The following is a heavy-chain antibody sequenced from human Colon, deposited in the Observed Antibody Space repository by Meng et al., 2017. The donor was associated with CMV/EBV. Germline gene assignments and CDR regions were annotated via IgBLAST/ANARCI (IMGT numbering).Heavy chain of an antibody. J-gene: IGHJ4*02. CDR3: VKDLIEPEV. D-gene: IGHD2/OR15-2a*01. Sequence: GESLKISCATSGFTLTNYDIHWVRQAPGKGLEWVACIRYDGRDKYYADSVKGRFTISRDKSKKTVDLQMNSLTVEDTAVYYCVKDLIEPEVWGQGTLVTVSS. CDR1: GFTLTNYD. V-gene: IGHV3-30*02. CDR2: IRYDGRDK.